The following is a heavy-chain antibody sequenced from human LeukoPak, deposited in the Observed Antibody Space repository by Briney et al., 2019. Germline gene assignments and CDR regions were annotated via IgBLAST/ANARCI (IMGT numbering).Heavy chain of an antibody. J-gene: IGHJ6*03. CDR2: FYHSGST. V-gene: IGHV4-38-2*01. CDR1: GYSIRNGYY. CDR3: ARGIYYYYYMDV. Sequence: SETLSLTCVVSGYSIRNGYYWGWIRQPPGKGLDWIGSFYHSGSTYYNPSLKGRVTISVDTSKNQFSLKLNSVTAADTAVYYCARGIYYYYYMDVWGKGTTVTVSS.